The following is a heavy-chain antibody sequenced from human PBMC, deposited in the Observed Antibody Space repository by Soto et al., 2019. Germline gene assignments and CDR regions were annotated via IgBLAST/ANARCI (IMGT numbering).Heavy chain of an antibody. D-gene: IGHD3-16*01. CDR2: IWYDGSNK. CDR3: ARWGNWKVADN. V-gene: IGHV3-33*01. CDR1: GFTFSSHG. J-gene: IGHJ4*02. Sequence: GGSLRLSCTASGFTFSSHGMHWVRQAPDKGLEWVAVIWYDGSNKYYADSVKGRFTISRDNSNNMLYLEMNSLRVEDTAVYYCARWGNWKVADNWGQGTLVTVS.